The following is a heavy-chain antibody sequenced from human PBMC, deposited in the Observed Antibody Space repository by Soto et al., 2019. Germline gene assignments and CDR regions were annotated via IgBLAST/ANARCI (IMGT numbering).Heavy chain of an antibody. CDR1: EFTFSIFD. CDR3: IKGGWLDY. J-gene: IGHJ4*02. Sequence: EVHLLESGGGLVQPGGSLRLSCAASEFTFSIFDMSWVRQAPGKGLEWVSMISDSGDRTYYAGSVRGRFTMSRDNSKNTVYLQMDSLRAEETAVYYCIKGGWLDYWGQGTLVTVYS. CDR2: ISDSGDRT. V-gene: IGHV3-23*01. D-gene: IGHD5-12*01.